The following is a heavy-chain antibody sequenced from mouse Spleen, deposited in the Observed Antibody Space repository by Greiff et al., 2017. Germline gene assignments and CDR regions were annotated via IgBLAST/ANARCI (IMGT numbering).Heavy chain of an antibody. Sequence: EVKLMESGGGLVKLGGSLKLSCAASGFTFSSYAMSWVRQTPEKRLEWVATISSGGGNTYYPDSVKGRFTISRDNAKNTLYLQMSSLKSEDTAMYYCASRDYDGAMDYWGQGTSVTVSS. J-gene: IGHJ4*01. CDR3: ASRDYDGAMDY. D-gene: IGHD2-4*01. V-gene: IGHV5-9*04. CDR2: ISSGGGNT. CDR1: GFTFSSYA.